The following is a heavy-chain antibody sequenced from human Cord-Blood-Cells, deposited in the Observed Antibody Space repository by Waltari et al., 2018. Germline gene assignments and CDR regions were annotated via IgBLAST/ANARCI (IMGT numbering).Heavy chain of an antibody. V-gene: IGHV1-69*01. D-gene: IGHD2-21*02. CDR3: AREAGRYCGGDCYLYWYFDL. J-gene: IGHJ2*01. CDR1: GGTFSSYA. CDR2: SIPIVGTA. Sequence: QVQLVQSGAEVKKPGSSVKVSCKASGGTFSSYAISWVRQAPGQGLEWMGGSIPIVGTANYSQKFQGRVTSTADESTSTAYMGLSSLRSEDTAVYYCAREAGRYCGGDCYLYWYFDLWGRGTLVTVSS.